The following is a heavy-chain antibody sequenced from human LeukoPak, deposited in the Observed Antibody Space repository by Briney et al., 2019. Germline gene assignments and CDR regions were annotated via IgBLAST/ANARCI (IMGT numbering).Heavy chain of an antibody. CDR1: GYTFTSYG. V-gene: IGHV1-18*01. J-gene: IGHJ6*03. CDR3: ARRSGSYYYYYMDV. D-gene: IGHD1-26*01. CDR2: ISAYNGNT. Sequence: ASVKVSCKASGYTFTSYGISWVRQAPGQGLEWMGWISAYNGNTNYAQKLQGRVTMTTDTSTSTAYMELRSPRSDDTAVYYCARRSGSYYYYYMDVWGKGTTVTVSS.